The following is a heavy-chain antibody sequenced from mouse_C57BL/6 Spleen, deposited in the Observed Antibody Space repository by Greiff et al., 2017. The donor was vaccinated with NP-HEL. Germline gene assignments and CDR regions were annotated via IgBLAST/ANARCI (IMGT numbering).Heavy chain of an antibody. D-gene: IGHD2-1*01. Sequence: EVQRVESGEGLVKPGGSLKLSCAASGFTFSSYAMSWVRQTPEKRLEWVAYISSGGDYIYYADTVKGRFTISRDNARNTLYLQMSSLKSEDTAMYYCTRVGGNYSYYFDYWGQGTTLTVSS. J-gene: IGHJ2*01. CDR3: TRVGGNYSYYFDY. CDR1: GFTFSSYA. CDR2: ISSGGDYI. V-gene: IGHV5-9-1*02.